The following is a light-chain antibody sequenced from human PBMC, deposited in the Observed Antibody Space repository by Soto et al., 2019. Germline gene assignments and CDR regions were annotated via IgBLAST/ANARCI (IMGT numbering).Light chain of an antibody. Sequence: EIPLTQSPGTLSLSPGEIATLSCKASQSITYMYLAWYQQKPAQAHRLLIYDASSRATGIPERFSGSGFGTEFTLTISNRQSEDVAVYYCQQYNNWPWTFGQGTKVDIK. CDR2: DAS. J-gene: IGKJ1*01. V-gene: IGKV3D-15*01. CDR1: QSITYMY. CDR3: QQYNNWPWT.